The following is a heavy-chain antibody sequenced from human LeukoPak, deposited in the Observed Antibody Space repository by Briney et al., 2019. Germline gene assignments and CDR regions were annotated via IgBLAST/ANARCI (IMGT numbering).Heavy chain of an antibody. J-gene: IGHJ4*02. V-gene: IGHV3-9*01. CDR3: AKRYCSSTSCPLFDY. CDR2: ISWNSGSI. Sequence: PGGSLRLSCAASGFTFDDYAMHWVQQAPGKGLEWVSGISWNSGSIGYADSVKGRFTISRDNAKNSLYLQMNSLRAEDTAVYYCAKRYCSSTSCPLFDYWGQGTLVTVSS. CDR1: GFTFDDYA. D-gene: IGHD2-2*01.